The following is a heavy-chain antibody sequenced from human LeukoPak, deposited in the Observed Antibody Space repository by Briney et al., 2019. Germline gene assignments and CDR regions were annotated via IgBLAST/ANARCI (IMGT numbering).Heavy chain of an antibody. CDR1: GFTFSSYA. Sequence: PGGSLRLSCAAFGFTFSSYAMHWVRQAPGKGLDWAAVISSDGNTQYYVDSVKGRFTISRDNSNNALYLQMSSLRADDTAIYYCARRRIVGSTDDAFDIWGQGTMVTLSS. D-gene: IGHD1-26*01. CDR3: ARRRIVGSTDDAFDI. V-gene: IGHV3-30-3*01. CDR2: ISSDGNTQ. J-gene: IGHJ3*02.